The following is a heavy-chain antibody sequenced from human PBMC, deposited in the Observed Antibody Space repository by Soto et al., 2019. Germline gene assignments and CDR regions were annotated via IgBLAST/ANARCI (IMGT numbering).Heavy chain of an antibody. CDR1: GGTFSSYA. J-gene: IGHJ4*02. D-gene: IGHD3-10*01. Sequence: AASVKVSCKASGGTFSSYAISWVRQAPGQGLEWMGGIIPIFGTANYAQKFQGRVTITADESTSTAYMELSSLRSEDTAVYYCASYGSGSYLTEFDYWGQGTLVTVSS. V-gene: IGHV1-69*13. CDR2: IIPIFGTA. CDR3: ASYGSGSYLTEFDY.